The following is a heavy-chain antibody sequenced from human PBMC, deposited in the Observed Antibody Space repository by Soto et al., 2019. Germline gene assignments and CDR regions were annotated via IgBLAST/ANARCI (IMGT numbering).Heavy chain of an antibody. Sequence: WTWIRLPPGKGLEWMGYIYYSGTTTNYNPSLKSRVTLSVDTSKNQFSLKLSSVTAADTAVYYCARLGGSYAVPHFDYWGQGTLVTVSS. V-gene: IGHV4-59*08. CDR3: ARLGGSYAVPHFDY. J-gene: IGHJ4*02. D-gene: IGHD1-26*01. CDR2: IYYSGTT.